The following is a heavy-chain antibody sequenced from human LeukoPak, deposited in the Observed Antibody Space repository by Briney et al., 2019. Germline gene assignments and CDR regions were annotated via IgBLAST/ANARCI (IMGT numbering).Heavy chain of an antibody. CDR2: INSDVSIT. CDR1: GFTFRSYS. CDR3: TRRSDSGTYYDY. V-gene: IGHV3-74*03. D-gene: IGHD1-26*01. Sequence: GGTLRLSCAASGFTFRSYSMHWVRQAPGKGLEWVSRINSDVSITTYADSVKGRFTVSRDNPKTTLFLQMNSLRAEHTAVYYCTRRSDSGTYYDYWGQGTLVTVSS. J-gene: IGHJ4*02.